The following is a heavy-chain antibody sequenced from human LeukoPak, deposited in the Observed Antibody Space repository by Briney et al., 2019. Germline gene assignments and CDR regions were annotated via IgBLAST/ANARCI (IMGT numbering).Heavy chain of an antibody. CDR1: GFTFSNYA. D-gene: IGHD2-21*01. V-gene: IGHV3-23*01. CDR2: IRASGGGT. Sequence: GGSLRLSCAASGFTFSNYAMSWVRQSAGKGREWVSGIRASGGGTFYADSVKGRFTISRENSKNTIFLQMNSLEVEDTAIYYCPKEIAEIGIPVLDYWGQGTLVTVSS. CDR3: PKEIAEIGIPVLDY. J-gene: IGHJ4*02.